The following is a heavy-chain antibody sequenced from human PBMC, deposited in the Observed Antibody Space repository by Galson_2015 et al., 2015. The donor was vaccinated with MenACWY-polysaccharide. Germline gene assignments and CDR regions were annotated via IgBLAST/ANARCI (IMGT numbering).Heavy chain of an antibody. CDR3: ARAGDCGSTSCYTDY. D-gene: IGHD2-2*02. CDR2: IKSDGNST. Sequence: SLRLSCAASGFTFSSYWMHWVRQAPGKGLVWVSRIKSDGNSTSYADSVRGRLTISRDNAKNTRYLQMNSLRAEDTAICYCARAGDCGSTSCYTDYWGQGTLVTVSS. J-gene: IGHJ4*02. CDR1: GFTFSSYW. V-gene: IGHV3-74*01.